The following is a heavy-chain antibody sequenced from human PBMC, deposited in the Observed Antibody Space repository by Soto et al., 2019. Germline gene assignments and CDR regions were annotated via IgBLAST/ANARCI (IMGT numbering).Heavy chain of an antibody. CDR2: ISGHNGST. CDR1: GYTFTSYG. CDR3: ARDRAGLPDY. J-gene: IGHJ4*02. Sequence: GASVKVSCKASGYTFTSYGISWVRQAPGQGLEWMGWISGHNGSTSYAQKFRGRVTMTRDTSTSTVYMELSSLRSEDTAVYYCARDRAGLPDYWGQGTLVTVSS. D-gene: IGHD3-9*01. V-gene: IGHV1-18*04.